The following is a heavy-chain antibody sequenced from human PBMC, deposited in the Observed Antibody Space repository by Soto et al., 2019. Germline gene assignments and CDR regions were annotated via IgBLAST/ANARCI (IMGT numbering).Heavy chain of an antibody. CDR1: GFSLSTSGVG. D-gene: IGHD3-9*01. J-gene: IGHJ4*02. V-gene: IGHV2-5*02. CDR2: IYWDDGK. CDR3: AYRPAYGTSTGYYPFDY. Sequence: SGPTLVNPTQTPTLTCTFSGFSLSTSGVGVAWIRQPPGKALEWLALIYWDDGKRYSPSLKTRLNITKVTSKNQVVLTLTTVDLVYRATYYGAYRPAYGTSTGYYPFDYWGQGSLVTVSS.